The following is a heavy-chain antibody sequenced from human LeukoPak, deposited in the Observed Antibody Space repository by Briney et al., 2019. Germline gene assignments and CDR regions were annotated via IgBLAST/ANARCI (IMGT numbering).Heavy chain of an antibody. D-gene: IGHD1-7*01. CDR3: AREAWAGTLSGWFDP. J-gene: IGHJ5*02. CDR1: GGSVSTSHYY. Sequence: PSETLSLTCTVSGGSVSTSHYYWGWIRQPPGKGLEWIGYIFSSGSTSYNPSLRSRVTVSFDTSKNQFFLNLSSVTAADTAVYYCAREAWAGTLSGWFDPWGQGTLVTVSS. V-gene: IGHV4-31*03. CDR2: IFSSGST.